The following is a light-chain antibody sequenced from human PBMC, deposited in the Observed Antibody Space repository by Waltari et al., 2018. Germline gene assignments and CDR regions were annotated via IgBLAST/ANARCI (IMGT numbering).Light chain of an antibody. CDR3: CSYAGTWV. Sequence: QSALTQPRSVSASPGQAVTISCTGTGSDVGDSKYVSWYQQPPGEAPKLVIYDVTKRPSGVPARFSGSKSGNSASLTVSGLQSEDEADYYCCSYAGTWVFGGGTKLTVL. J-gene: IGLJ3*02. CDR1: GSDVGDSKY. CDR2: DVT. V-gene: IGLV2-11*01.